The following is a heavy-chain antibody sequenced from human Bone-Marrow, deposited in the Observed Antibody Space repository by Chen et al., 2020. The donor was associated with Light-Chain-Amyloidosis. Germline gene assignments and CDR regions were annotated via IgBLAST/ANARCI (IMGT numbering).Heavy chain of an antibody. D-gene: IGHD3-22*01. Sequence: EVQLVQSGAEVKKPGESLKISCKGSGYSFTSYWIGWVRQMPGKGLEWMGIIYPGDSDTRYSPSCQGQVTISADKSISTAYLQWSSLKASDTAMYYCAQYYYDSSGYPGIDIWGQGTMVTVSS. CDR2: IYPGDSDT. CDR3: AQYYYDSSGYPGIDI. J-gene: IGHJ3*02. V-gene: IGHV5-51*01. CDR1: GYSFTSYW.